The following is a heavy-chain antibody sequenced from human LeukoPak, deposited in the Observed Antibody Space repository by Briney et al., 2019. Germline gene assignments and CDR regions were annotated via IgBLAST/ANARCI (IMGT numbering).Heavy chain of an antibody. CDR2: INPNSGGT. V-gene: IGHV1-2*02. Sequence: AAVKVSCKASGYTFTDYYMHWVRQAPGQGLEWMGRINPNSGGTNYAQKFQGRVTMTRDTSISTAYMELSRLRSDDTAVYYCARVEGAITKDRFDYWGQGTLVTVSS. CDR1: GYTFTDYY. J-gene: IGHJ4*02. CDR3: ARVEGAITKDRFDY. D-gene: IGHD1-26*01.